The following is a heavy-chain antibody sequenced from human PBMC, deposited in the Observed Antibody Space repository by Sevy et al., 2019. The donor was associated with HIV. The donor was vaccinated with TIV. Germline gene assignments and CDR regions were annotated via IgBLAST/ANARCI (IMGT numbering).Heavy chain of an antibody. CDR2: ISAYNGNT. J-gene: IGHJ4*02. CDR3: ARADVVVPADTGGIDY. Sequence: ASVKVSCKASGYTVTSYGISWVLQAPGQGLEWMGWISAYNGNTNYAQKLQGRVTMTTDTSTSTAYMELRSLRSDDTAVYYCARADVVVPADTGGIDYWGQGTLVTVSS. D-gene: IGHD2-2*01. CDR1: GYTVTSYG. V-gene: IGHV1-18*01.